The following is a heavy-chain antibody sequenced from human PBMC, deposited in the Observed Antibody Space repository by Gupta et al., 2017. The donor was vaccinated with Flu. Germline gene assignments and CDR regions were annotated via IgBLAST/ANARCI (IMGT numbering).Heavy chain of an antibody. CDR2: IYYTGNT. CDR3: VRAGGYCSGRTCYSFPPSYYYGMDV. J-gene: IGHJ6*02. CDR1: GYSISRGYY. Sequence: VQLQESGPRLVKPSETLSLTCAVSGYSISRGYYWGWVRQPPGKGLEWFGSIYYTGNTNYNPSFKSRVTMSVDTSKNQFSLKLTSVSAADTAVYYCVRAGGYCSGRTCYSFPPSYYYGMDVWGQGTTVTVSS. D-gene: IGHD2-15*01. V-gene: IGHV4-38-2*01.